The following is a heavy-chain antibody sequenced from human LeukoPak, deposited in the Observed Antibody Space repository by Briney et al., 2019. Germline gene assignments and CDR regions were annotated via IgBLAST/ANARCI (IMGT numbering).Heavy chain of an antibody. Sequence: SESLSLTCTVSGGSISSYYWSWIRQPAGKGLERIGRIYTSGSTNYNPSLKSRVTMSVDTSKNQFSLKLSSVTAADTAVYYCARDPDYYDSSGHDYWGQGTLVTVSS. CDR2: IYTSGST. CDR1: GGSISSYY. CDR3: ARDPDYYDSSGHDY. J-gene: IGHJ4*02. V-gene: IGHV4-4*07. D-gene: IGHD3-22*01.